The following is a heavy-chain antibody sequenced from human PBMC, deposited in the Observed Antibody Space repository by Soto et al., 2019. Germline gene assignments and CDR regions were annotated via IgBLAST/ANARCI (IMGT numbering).Heavy chain of an antibody. CDR3: AREGGSGWYYYDY. CDR2: INYTGTT. V-gene: IGHV4-34*01. CDR1: GGSFSGYS. Sequence: PSGTLSLTCAVNGGSFSGYSWTWIRQAPGKGLDWIGEINYTGTTNYSPSLKSRVTLSVDTSKNQFSLELRSVSAADTAVYYCAREGGSGWYYYDYWGHGTLVTVSS. D-gene: IGHD6-19*01. J-gene: IGHJ4*03.